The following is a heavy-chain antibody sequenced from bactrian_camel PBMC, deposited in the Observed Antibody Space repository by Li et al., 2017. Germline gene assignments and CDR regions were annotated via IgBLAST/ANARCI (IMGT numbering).Heavy chain of an antibody. CDR3: AAVSKGRHCRLGLNLNF. Sequence: HVQLVESGGGSVQAGGSLRLSCAASAASGITTSSYAMAWFRQAPGKEREAVAAIGGTGMTRYADSVKDRFIISKDNAKNTLYLQMNGLKPEDTAMYYCAAVSKGRHCRLGLNLNFWGQGTQVPSP. CDR1: GITTSSYA. CDR2: IGGTGMT. D-gene: IGHD3*01. V-gene: IGHV3S55*01. J-gene: IGHJ4*01.